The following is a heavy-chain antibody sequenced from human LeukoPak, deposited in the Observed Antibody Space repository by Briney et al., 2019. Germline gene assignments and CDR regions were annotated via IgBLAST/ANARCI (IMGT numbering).Heavy chain of an antibody. J-gene: IGHJ4*02. V-gene: IGHV4-38-2*02. CDR2: IYHSGST. D-gene: IGHD2-15*01. CDR3: ARATKDIVVVVAAKGFDH. CDR1: GYSISSGYY. Sequence: SETLSLTCTVSGYSISSGYYWGWIRQPPGKGLEWIGSIYHSGSTYYNPSLKSRVTISVDTSKNQFSLKLSSVTAADTAVYYCARATKDIVVVVAAKGFDHWGQGTLVTVSS.